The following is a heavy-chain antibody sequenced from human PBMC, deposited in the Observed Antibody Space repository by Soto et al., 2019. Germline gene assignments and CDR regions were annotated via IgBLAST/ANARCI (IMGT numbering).Heavy chain of an antibody. CDR3: TRDPPLGLDRPSLWFDP. J-gene: IGHJ5*02. Sequence: QAQLVQSEGEVKKPGSSMKVSCKASGISFSNSGFSWVREAPGEGLEWMGWISGYDGYTKNAQRFQGRVTLTIDTSTTTAYMELRSLRHDDTAVYYCTRDPPLGLDRPSLWFDPWGQGTLLTVSS. V-gene: IGHV1-18*04. CDR2: ISGYDGYT. CDR1: GISFSNSG. D-gene: IGHD1-1*01.